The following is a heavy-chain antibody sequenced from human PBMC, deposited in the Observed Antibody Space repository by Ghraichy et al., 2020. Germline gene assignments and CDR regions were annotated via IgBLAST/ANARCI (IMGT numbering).Heavy chain of an antibody. Sequence: ETLSLTCAASGFTFSSYSMNWVRQAPGKGLEWVSSISSSSSYIYYADSVKGRFTISRDNAKNSLYLQMNSLRAEDTAVYYCARDRVEMATTTYYYGMDVWGQGTTVTVSS. CDR2: ISSSSSYI. CDR1: GFTFSSYS. J-gene: IGHJ6*02. CDR3: ARDRVEMATTTYYYGMDV. D-gene: IGHD5-24*01. V-gene: IGHV3-21*01.